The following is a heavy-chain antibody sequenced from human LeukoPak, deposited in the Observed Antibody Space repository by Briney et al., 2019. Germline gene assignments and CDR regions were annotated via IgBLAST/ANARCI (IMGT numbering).Heavy chain of an antibody. J-gene: IGHJ4*02. CDR1: GDSISSGSYY. D-gene: IGHD5-18*01. V-gene: IGHV4-39*01. CDR2: IYYSGST. CDR3: ARELDTAMVGPDY. Sequence: PSETLSLTCTVSGDSISSGSYYWGWIRQPPGKGLEWIGSIYYSGSTYYNPSLKSRVTISVDTSKNQFSLKLSSVTAADTAVYYCARELDTAMVGPDYWGQGTLVTVSS.